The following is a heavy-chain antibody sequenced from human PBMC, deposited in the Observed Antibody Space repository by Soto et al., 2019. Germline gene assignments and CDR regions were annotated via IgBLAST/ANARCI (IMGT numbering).Heavy chain of an antibody. Sequence: EVHLVESGGGLVQPGGSLRLSCAASGFSFDDYAMHWVRQAPGKGLEWVSGISWDSDRVGFADSVKGRFTISRDNARNSRYLQMDSLRKEDTAFYSCVKDISGGGKGGGAGDFDYWGQGLLVTVSS. V-gene: IGHV3-9*01. CDR3: VKDISGGGKGGGAGDFDY. CDR1: GFSFDDYA. D-gene: IGHD1-26*01. CDR2: ISWDSDRV. J-gene: IGHJ4*02.